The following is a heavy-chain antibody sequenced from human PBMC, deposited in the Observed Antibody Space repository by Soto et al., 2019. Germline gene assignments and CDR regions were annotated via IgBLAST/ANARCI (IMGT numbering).Heavy chain of an antibody. CDR2: IYSGGYT. V-gene: IGHV3-53*01. Sequence: EVQLVESGGGLIQPGGSLRLSCAVSGFTVSNNYMSWVRQAPGKGLEGVSVIYSGGYTAYGDSVKGRFTISRDNSKNTLYLQIKRRRAAETAVDSGAARAGGGGYWGQGTLVTVSS. J-gene: IGHJ4*02. CDR1: GFTVSNNY. D-gene: IGHD6-25*01. CDR3: AARAGGGGY.